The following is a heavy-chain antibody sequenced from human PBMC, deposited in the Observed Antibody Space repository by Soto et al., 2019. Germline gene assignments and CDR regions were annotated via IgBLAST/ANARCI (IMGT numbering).Heavy chain of an antibody. CDR2: IIPIFGTA. J-gene: IGHJ4*02. D-gene: IGHD3-22*01. CDR3: ARVGVSSAEYYDSSGYYSYYFDY. Sequence: GASVKVSCKASGGTLSSYAISWVRQAPGQGLEWMGGIIPIFGTANYAQKFQGRVTITADESTSTAYMELSSLRSEDTAVYYCARVGVSSAEYYDSSGYYSYYFDYWGQGTLVTVSS. V-gene: IGHV1-69*13. CDR1: GGTLSSYA.